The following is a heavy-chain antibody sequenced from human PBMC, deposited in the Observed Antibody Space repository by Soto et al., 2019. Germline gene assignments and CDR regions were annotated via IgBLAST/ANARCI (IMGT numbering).Heavy chain of an antibody. V-gene: IGHV1-69*12. CDR2: IIPRSATS. D-gene: IGHD2-2*01. CDR3: AREGLVLVPPTVNSDYSSYAMDV. Sequence: QVQLVQSGAEVKKPGSSVKVSCKASGDTFSTYTITWMRQAPGQGLEWMGGIIPRSATSNYAQKFQGRVITTADESTNTAHIKLXXLRSEETAVYYCAREGLVLVPPTVNSDYSSYAMDVWGQGTTVTVSS. J-gene: IGHJ6*02. CDR1: GDTFSTYT.